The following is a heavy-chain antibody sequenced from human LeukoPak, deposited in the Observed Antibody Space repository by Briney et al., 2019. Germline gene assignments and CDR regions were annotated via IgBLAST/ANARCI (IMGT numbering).Heavy chain of an antibody. CDR1: GFTFSSYW. CDR2: IKQDGSEK. D-gene: IGHD6-13*01. CDR3: ARDVDSSSPIAFDI. Sequence: GGSLRLSCAASGFTFSSYWMSWVRQAPGKGLEWVANIKQDGSEKYYVDSVKGRFTISRDNAKNSLYLQMNSLRAEDTAVYYCARDVDSSSPIAFDIWGQGTMVTVSS. V-gene: IGHV3-7*01. J-gene: IGHJ3*02.